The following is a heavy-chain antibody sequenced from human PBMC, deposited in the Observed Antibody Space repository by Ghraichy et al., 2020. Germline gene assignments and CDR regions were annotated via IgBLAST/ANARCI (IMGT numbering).Heavy chain of an antibody. D-gene: IGHD3-3*01. V-gene: IGHV4-34*01. CDR2: INHSGST. CDR3: ARGPAPITIFGVVTRPWYYFDY. Sequence: SETLSLTCAVYGGSFSGYYWSWIRQPPGKGLEWIGEINHSGSTNYNPSLKSRVTISVDTSKNQFSLKLSSVTAADTAVYYCARGPAPITIFGVVTRPWYYFDYWGQGTLVTVSS. J-gene: IGHJ4*02. CDR1: GGSFSGYY.